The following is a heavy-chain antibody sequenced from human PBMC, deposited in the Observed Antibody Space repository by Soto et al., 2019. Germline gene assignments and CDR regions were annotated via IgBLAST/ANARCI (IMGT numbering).Heavy chain of an antibody. CDR2: ISYIGRT. V-gene: IGHV4-59*01. D-gene: IGHD3-22*01. CDR3: ARGKYYYDSSGYDLEYYFDY. CDR1: GGSISSYQ. Sequence: SETLSLTCTVYGGSISSYQWGWIRQPPGKGLEWSGYISYIGRTNYTPSLKSRVTISVDTSKNHFSLKLTSVTAADTAVYYCARGKYYYDSSGYDLEYYFDYWGQGTLVTVSS. J-gene: IGHJ4*02.